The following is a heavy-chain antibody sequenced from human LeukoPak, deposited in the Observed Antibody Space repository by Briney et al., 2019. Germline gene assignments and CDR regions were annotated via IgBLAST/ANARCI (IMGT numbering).Heavy chain of an antibody. CDR2: IYTSGST. J-gene: IGHJ3*02. V-gene: IGHV4-4*07. CDR1: GSSISSYY. Sequence: SETLSLTCTVSGSSISSYYWSWIRQPAGKGLEWIGRIYTSGSTNYNPSLKSRVTMSVDTSKNQFSLKLSSVTAADTAVYYCAREGSYIYDSSGYYPSGAFDIWGQGTMVTVSS. CDR3: AREGSYIYDSSGYYPSGAFDI. D-gene: IGHD3-22*01.